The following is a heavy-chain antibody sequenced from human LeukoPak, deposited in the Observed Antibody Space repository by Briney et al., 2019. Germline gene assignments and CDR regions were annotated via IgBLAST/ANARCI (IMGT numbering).Heavy chain of an antibody. CDR3: ASVGYYDSRENYYFDY. CDR2: INHSGST. V-gene: IGHV4-34*01. Sequence: SETLPLTCAVYGGSFSGYYWSWIRQPPGKGLEWIGEINHSGSTNYNPSLKSRVTISVDTSKNQFSLKLSSVTAADTAVYYCASVGYYDSRENYYFDYWGQGTLVTVSS. CDR1: GGSFSGYY. J-gene: IGHJ4*02. D-gene: IGHD3-22*01.